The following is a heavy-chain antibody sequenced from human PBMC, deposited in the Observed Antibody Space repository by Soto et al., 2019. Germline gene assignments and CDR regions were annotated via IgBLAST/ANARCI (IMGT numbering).Heavy chain of an antibody. CDR3: ARGAFPIGDYYGYCDI. Sequence: EVQLVESGGDLVQPGGSLRLSCDASGFTFSYYWMYWVRQAPGKGLVWVSRTNMHGSDTSYADSVKGRFTISRDNAKNTLYLQMNSLRAEDTAVYYCARGAFPIGDYYGYCDIWGRGTLVTVSS. D-gene: IGHD3-3*01. V-gene: IGHV3-74*01. CDR1: GFTFSYYW. J-gene: IGHJ2*01. CDR2: TNMHGSDT.